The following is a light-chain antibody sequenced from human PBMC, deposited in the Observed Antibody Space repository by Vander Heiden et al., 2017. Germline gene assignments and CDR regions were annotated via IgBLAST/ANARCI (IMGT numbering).Light chain of an antibody. V-gene: IGKV3-20*01. CDR1: QSVSSNY. J-gene: IGKJ2*01. CDR3: QQYCRSLHT. Sequence: EIVLTQSPGTLSLSPGERATLSCRASQSVSSNYLAWYQQKPGQAPGLLIYSAATRAAGTPDRFSGSGSGTDFTLTISRLEPEDFAVYYCQQYCRSLHTFGQGTKLEIK. CDR2: SAA.